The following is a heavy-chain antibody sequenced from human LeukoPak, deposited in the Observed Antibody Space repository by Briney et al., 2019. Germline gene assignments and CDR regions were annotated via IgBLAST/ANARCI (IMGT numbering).Heavy chain of an antibody. D-gene: IGHD4-23*01. J-gene: IGHJ4*02. V-gene: IGHV1-18*01. CDR2: ISAYNGNT. Sequence: ASVKVSCKASGYTFTSYGISWVRQAPGKGLEWMGWISAYNGNTNYAQKHQGRGTMTTDTSTSTAYMELRRLRSEDTAVYYCARDYGGNGGVDYWGQGTLVTVSS. CDR1: GYTFTSYG. CDR3: ARDYGGNGGVDY.